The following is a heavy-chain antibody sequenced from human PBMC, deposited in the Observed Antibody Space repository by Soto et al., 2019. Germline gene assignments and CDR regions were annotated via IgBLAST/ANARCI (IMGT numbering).Heavy chain of an antibody. V-gene: IGHV4-59*12. CDR3: ARGNGMGLDGYYYYYGMDV. CDR1: GGSISNYY. D-gene: IGHD1-26*01. J-gene: IGHJ6*02. CDR2: IFYSGST. Sequence: PSETLSLTCTVSGGSISNYYWSWIRQPPGKGLEWIAYIFYSGSTYYNPSLKSRVTISVDTSKNQFSLKLSSVTAADTAVYYCARGNGMGLDGYYYYYGMDVWGQGTTVTVSS.